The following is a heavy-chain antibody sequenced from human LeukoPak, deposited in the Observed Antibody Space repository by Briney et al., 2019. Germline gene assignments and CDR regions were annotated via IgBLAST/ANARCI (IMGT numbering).Heavy chain of an antibody. Sequence: GGSLRLSCAASGFTVSSNHMNWVRQAPGKGLEWVSIIYYGGNTIYAASVKGRFTISRDNSKNTLYLQINSLTAEDTAVYYCAALSGVGVKIGFDYWGQGALVVVSS. CDR1: GFTVSSNH. CDR3: AALSGVGVKIGFDY. V-gene: IGHV3-66*01. CDR2: IYYGGNT. J-gene: IGHJ4*02. D-gene: IGHD1-26*01.